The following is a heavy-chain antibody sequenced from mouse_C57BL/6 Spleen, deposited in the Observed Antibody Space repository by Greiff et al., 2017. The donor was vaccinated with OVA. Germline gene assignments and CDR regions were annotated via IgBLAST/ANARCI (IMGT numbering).Heavy chain of an antibody. CDR2: INPNNGGT. CDR3: ARYGYDKAMDY. J-gene: IGHJ4*01. CDR1: GYTFTDYN. D-gene: IGHD2-2*01. V-gene: IGHV1-18*01. Sequence: GYTFTDYNMDWVKQSHGKSLEWIGDINPNNGGTIYNQKFKGKATLTVDKSSSTAYMELRSLTSEDTAVYYCARYGYDKAMDYWGQGTSVTVSS.